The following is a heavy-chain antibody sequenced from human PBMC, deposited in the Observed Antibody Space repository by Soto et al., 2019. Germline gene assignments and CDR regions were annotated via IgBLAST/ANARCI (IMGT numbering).Heavy chain of an antibody. CDR3: AAGVTTFDY. Sequence: ASVKVSCKVSGTSLSGLPMHWVRQAPGKGLEWMGSLDYEEGERSFAHRFQGSLTVTEDTSTDTADMEVSSLMCEDTAVYYCAAGVTTFDYWGQGTLVTVSS. CDR2: LDYEEGER. D-gene: IGHD4-17*01. CDR1: GTSLSGLP. J-gene: IGHJ4*02. V-gene: IGHV1-24*01.